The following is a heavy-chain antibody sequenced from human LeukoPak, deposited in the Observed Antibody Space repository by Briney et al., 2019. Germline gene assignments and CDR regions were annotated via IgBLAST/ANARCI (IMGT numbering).Heavy chain of an antibody. J-gene: IGHJ4*02. CDR2: ISYDGSNK. D-gene: IGHD3-9*01. CDR3: AKDKFDWLYFDY. V-gene: IGHV3-30-3*01. CDR1: GFTFSSYA. Sequence: GRSLRLSCAASGFTFSSYAMHWVRQAPGKGLEWVAVISYDGSNKYYADSVKGRFTISRDNSKNTLYLQMNSLRAEDTAVYYCAKDKFDWLYFDYWGQGTLVTVSP.